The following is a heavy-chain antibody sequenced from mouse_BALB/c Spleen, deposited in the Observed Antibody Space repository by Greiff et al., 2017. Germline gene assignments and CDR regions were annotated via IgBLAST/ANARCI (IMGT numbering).Heavy chain of an antibody. J-gene: IGHJ3*01. CDR3: ARYDYSWFAY. Sequence: EVKLVESGGGLVKPGGSLKLSCAASGFAFSSYDMSWVRQTPEKRLEWVAYISSGGGSTYYPDTVKGRFTISRDNAKNNLYLQMSSLRSEDTALYYCARYDYSWFAYWGQGTLVTVSA. D-gene: IGHD2-4*01. CDR1: GFAFSSYD. V-gene: IGHV5-12-1*01. CDR2: ISSGGGST.